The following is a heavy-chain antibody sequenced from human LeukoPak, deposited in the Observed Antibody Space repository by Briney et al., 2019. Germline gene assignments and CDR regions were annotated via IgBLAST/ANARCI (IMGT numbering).Heavy chain of an antibody. Sequence: PGGSLRLSCAASGFTFSSYGMRWVRQAPGKGLEWVAVIVYVGSNKYYADSVKGRFTISRDNSKNTLYLQMNSLRAEDTAVYYCAKLASYCGGDCYSRDAFDIWGQGTMVTVSP. V-gene: IGHV3-30*02. D-gene: IGHD2-21*02. J-gene: IGHJ3*02. CDR3: AKLASYCGGDCYSRDAFDI. CDR2: IVYVGSNK. CDR1: GFTFSSYG.